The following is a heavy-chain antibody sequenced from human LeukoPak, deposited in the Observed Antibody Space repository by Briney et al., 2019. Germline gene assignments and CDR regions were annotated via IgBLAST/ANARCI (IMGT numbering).Heavy chain of an antibody. V-gene: IGHV3-11*05. D-gene: IGHD5-18*01. Sequence: GGSLRLSCAASGFTFSDYYMTWIRQAPGKGLEWVSYIRSSGSYTNYADSVRGRFTISRDNAKNSLYLQMNSLRVEDTAVYYCAREVRVMDTAMDYYYYYYGMDVWGQGTTVTVSS. CDR3: AREVRVMDTAMDYYYYYYGMDV. CDR2: IRSSGSYT. CDR1: GFTFSDYY. J-gene: IGHJ6*02.